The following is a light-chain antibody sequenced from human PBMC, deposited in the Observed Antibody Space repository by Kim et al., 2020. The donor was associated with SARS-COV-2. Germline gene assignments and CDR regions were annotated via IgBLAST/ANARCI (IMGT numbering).Light chain of an antibody. Sequence: SVSPGQTASITCSGDKLRDKYAFWYQQKAGQSPMMVIYQDNKRPSGIPERISGSNSGNTATLTISGTQAMDEADYYCQAWDSRTAVFGGGTQLTVL. CDR2: QDN. CDR1: KLRDKY. V-gene: IGLV3-1*01. J-gene: IGLJ2*01. CDR3: QAWDSRTAV.